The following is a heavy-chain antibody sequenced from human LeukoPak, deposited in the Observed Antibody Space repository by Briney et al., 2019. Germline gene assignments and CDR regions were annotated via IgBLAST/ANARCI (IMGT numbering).Heavy chain of an antibody. CDR2: LHPNSGNT. J-gene: IGHJ3*01. Sequence: SSVKVSRKASLYTFTSYDINWVRPATGHALEWMGLLHPNSGNTNYAQNFQGRVTMTTDTYTSTLYMELSSLRSEDAAIYYCARIIDGYNDAYDVWGEGTVVTVPS. CDR3: ARIIDGYNDAYDV. V-gene: IGHV1-8*01. D-gene: IGHD5-24*01. CDR1: LYTFTSYD.